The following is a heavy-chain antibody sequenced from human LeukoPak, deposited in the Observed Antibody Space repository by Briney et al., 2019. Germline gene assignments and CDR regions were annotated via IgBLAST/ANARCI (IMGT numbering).Heavy chain of an antibody. D-gene: IGHD2-2*01. CDR1: GGTFSSYA. CDR3: ATSPPYCSSTSCYGGWFDP. Sequence: SVKVSCKASGGTFSSYAISWVRQAPGQGLEWMGGIIPIFGTANYAQKFQGRVTITTDESTRTAYMELSSLRSEDTAVYYCATSPPYCSSTSCYGGWFDPWGQGTLVTVSS. J-gene: IGHJ5*02. V-gene: IGHV1-69*05. CDR2: IIPIFGTA.